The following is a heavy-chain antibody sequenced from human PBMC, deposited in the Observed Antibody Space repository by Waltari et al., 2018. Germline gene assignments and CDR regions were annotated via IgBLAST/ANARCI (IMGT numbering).Heavy chain of an antibody. D-gene: IGHD3-3*01. CDR1: GGSISSGSHY. J-gene: IGHJ4*02. V-gene: IGHV4-61*02. Sequence: QVQLQESGPGLVKPSQTLSLTCTVSGGSISSGSHYWSWIRQPAGKGLEWIGRIYTKWRNNYNPSLKIRVTISVDTSKNQFSLKLSSVTAADTAVYYCARGRSIFGVVNAVDYWGQGTLVTVSS. CDR2: IYTKWRN. CDR3: ARGRSIFGVVNAVDY.